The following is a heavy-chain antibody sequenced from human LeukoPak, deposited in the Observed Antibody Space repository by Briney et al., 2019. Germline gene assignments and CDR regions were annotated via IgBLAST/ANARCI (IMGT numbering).Heavy chain of an antibody. Sequence: SVKVSCKASGFTFTSSAMQWVRQAHGQRLEWIGWIVVGSGNTNYAQKFQERVTITRDMSTSTAYMELSSLRSEDTAVYYCAAAPVWFGESLSRYWGQGTLVTVSS. CDR3: AAAPVWFGESLSRY. CDR1: GFTFTSSA. V-gene: IGHV1-58*02. J-gene: IGHJ4*02. CDR2: IVVGSGNT. D-gene: IGHD3-10*01.